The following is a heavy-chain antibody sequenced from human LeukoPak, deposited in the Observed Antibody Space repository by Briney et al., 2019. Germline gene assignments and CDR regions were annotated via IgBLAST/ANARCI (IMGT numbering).Heavy chain of an antibody. CDR2: IYYSGST. J-gene: IGHJ4*02. Sequence: SETLSLTCTVSGGSASSGSYYWSWIRQPPGKGLEWIGYIYYSGSTNYNPSLKSRVTISVDTSKNQFSLKLSSVTAADTAVYYCARVGRGVVVPAATFDYWGQGTLVTVSS. D-gene: IGHD2-2*01. CDR3: ARVGRGVVVPAATFDY. CDR1: GGSASSGSYY. V-gene: IGHV4-61*01.